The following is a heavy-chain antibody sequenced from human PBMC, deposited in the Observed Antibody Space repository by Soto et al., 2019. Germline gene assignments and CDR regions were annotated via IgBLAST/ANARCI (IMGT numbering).Heavy chain of an antibody. CDR3: ARDRGSPSLVVVTPSYAFDI. J-gene: IGHJ3*02. D-gene: IGHD2-21*02. Sequence: DSVNVSCKASGYTFTSLYMHWVRQAPGQGLEWMGIINPSGGSTSYAQKFQGRVTMTRDTSTSTVYMELSSLRSEDTAVYYCARDRGSPSLVVVTPSYAFDISGQGTMVLVS. V-gene: IGHV1-46*01. CDR1: GYTFTSLY. CDR2: INPSGGST.